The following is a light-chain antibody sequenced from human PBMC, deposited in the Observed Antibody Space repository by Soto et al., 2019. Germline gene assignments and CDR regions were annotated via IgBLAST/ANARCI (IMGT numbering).Light chain of an antibody. CDR1: QSLSSNH. CDR2: GAS. CDR3: QQYGTSPRT. J-gene: IGKJ2*01. V-gene: IGKV3-20*01. Sequence: ESVLTQSPGTLSLSPGERATLSCRASQSLSSNHLAWYQQKPGQAPRLLIYGASSRATGIPDRFSGSGSGTEFTLTINRLEAEDFTVYYCQQYGTSPRTFGPGTKLEIK.